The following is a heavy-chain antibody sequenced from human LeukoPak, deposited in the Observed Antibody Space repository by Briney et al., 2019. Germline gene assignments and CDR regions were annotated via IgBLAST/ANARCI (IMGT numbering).Heavy chain of an antibody. CDR2: IYTSGST. CDR1: GGSISSGSYY. V-gene: IGHV4-61*02. J-gene: IGHJ4*02. D-gene: IGHD3-22*01. CDR3: ARFNGDSSGYYFGTIDY. Sequence: SQTLSLTCTVSGGSISSGSYYWSWIRQPAGKGLEWIGRIYTSGSTNYNPSLKSRVTISVDTSKNQFSLKLSSVTAADTAVYYCARFNGDSSGYYFGTIDYWGQGTLVTVSS.